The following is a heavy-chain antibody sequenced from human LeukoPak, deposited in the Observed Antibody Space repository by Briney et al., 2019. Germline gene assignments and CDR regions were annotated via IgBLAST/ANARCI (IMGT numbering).Heavy chain of an antibody. J-gene: IGHJ4*02. CDR2: IYYSGST. CDR1: GGSISSCY. D-gene: IGHD3-22*01. V-gene: IGHV4-59*01. CDR3: ARRDDSSGYYSFDY. Sequence: SETLSLTCTVSGGSISSCYWSWIRQPPGKGLEWIGYIYYSGSTNYNPSLKSRVTISVDTSKNQFSLKLSSVTAADTAVYYCARRDDSSGYYSFDYWGQGTLVTVSS.